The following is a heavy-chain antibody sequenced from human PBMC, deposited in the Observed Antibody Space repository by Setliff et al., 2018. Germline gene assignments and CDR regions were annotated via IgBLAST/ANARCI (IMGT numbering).Heavy chain of an antibody. CDR3: ARDNPATAPRDY. CDR2: IIPIFGTA. Sequence: SVKVSCKASGGTFSSYAISWVRQAPGQGLEWMGGIIPIFGTANYAQKFQGRVTMTRNTSISTAYMELSSLRSEDTAVYYCARDNPATAPRDYWGQGTLVTVSS. J-gene: IGHJ4*02. V-gene: IGHV1-69*05. CDR1: GGTFSSYA.